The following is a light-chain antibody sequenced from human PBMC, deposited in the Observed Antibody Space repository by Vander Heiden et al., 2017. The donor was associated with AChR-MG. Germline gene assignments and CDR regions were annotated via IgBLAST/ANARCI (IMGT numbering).Light chain of an antibody. CDR2: AAS. J-gene: IGKJ1*01. CDR3: QQSYSTPWT. V-gene: IGKV1-39*01. Sequence: DIQMTQSPSSLSASVGDRVTITCRASQSISSYLNWYQQKPGKAPKLLIYAASSLQSGVPSRFSGSGSGTDFTLTISRLQPEDFATYYCQQSYSTPWTFRQGTKVEIK. CDR1: QSISSY.